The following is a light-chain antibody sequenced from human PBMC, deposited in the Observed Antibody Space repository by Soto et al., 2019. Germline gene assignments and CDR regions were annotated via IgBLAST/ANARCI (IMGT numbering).Light chain of an antibody. J-gene: IGLJ1*01. CDR3: QSYDSSLSALYV. Sequence: QSVVTQPPSLSGAPGQRVTISCTGSSSNIGAGYEVHWYQQLPGTAPKLLIYGNNNRPSGVPDRFSGSKSGTSASLAITGLQAEDEADYYCQSYDSSLSALYVFGTGTKVTVL. V-gene: IGLV1-40*01. CDR1: SSNIGAGYE. CDR2: GNN.